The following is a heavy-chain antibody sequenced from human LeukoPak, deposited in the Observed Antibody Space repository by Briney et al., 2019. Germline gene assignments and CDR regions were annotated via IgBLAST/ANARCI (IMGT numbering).Heavy chain of an antibody. Sequence: PGRSLRLSCAASGFTFSSYGMHWVRQAPGKGLEWVAVISYDGSNKYYADSVKGRFTISRDNSKNTLYLQMNSLRAEDTAVYYCARTPTVRSNWFDPWGQGTLVTVSS. V-gene: IGHV3-30*03. J-gene: IGHJ5*02. CDR2: ISYDGSNK. CDR3: ARTPTVRSNWFDP. D-gene: IGHD4-11*01. CDR1: GFTFSSYG.